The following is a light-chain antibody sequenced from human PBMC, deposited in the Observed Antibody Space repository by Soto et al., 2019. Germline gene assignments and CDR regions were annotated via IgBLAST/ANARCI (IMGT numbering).Light chain of an antibody. J-gene: IGKJ2*01. V-gene: IGKV1-5*01. Sequence: DIQMTQSPSTLSASVGHRFTITCRASQSISSWLAWYQQKPGKAPKLLIYDASSLESGVPSRFSGSGYGTDLTLTISSLQPEDFATYYCQQLSNYPRTFGQGTQVDIK. CDR3: QQLSNYPRT. CDR2: DAS. CDR1: QSISSW.